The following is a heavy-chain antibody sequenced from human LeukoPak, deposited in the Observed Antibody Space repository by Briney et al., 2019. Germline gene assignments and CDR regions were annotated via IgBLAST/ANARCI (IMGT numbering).Heavy chain of an antibody. CDR1: GGSISSYY. D-gene: IGHD3-22*01. Sequence: SENLSLTCTVSGGSISSYYGSWIRQPPGKGLEWIGYIYYSGSTNYNPSLKSRVTISVDTSKNQFSLKLSSVTAADTAVYYCARHSRDYYDSSDPFDYWGQGTLVTVSS. V-gene: IGHV4-59*08. CDR2: IYYSGST. J-gene: IGHJ4*02. CDR3: ARHSRDYYDSSDPFDY.